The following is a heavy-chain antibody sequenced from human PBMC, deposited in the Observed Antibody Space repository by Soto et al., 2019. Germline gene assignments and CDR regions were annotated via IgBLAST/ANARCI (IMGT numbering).Heavy chain of an antibody. CDR3: AREDSIIIPAVSDF. CDR1: GFAFNNYG. CDR2: ISKSDYT. Sequence: GGSLRLSCTVSGFAFNNYGISWVRQAPGKGLEWVSSISKSDYTYYSDSVKGRFTISRDNAKNSVSLQMNTLRVEDTAVYYCAREDSIIIPAVSDFWGQGTLVTVSS. D-gene: IGHD2-2*01. V-gene: IGHV3-21*01. J-gene: IGHJ4*02.